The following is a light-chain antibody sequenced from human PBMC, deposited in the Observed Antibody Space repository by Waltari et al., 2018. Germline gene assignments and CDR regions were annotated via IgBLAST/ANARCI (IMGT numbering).Light chain of an antibody. J-gene: IGLJ2*01. CDR3: ATWDNSLTDVV. CDR2: DNN. CDR1: SSHIGNSY. V-gene: IGLV1-51*01. Sequence: QSVLTQPPSVSAAPGQKVTISCPGSSSHIGNSYVSSYHQLPGAAPKLLIYDNNKRPSGIPDRFSASKSGTSATLGITGLQIGDEADYYCATWDNSLTDVVFGGGTKLTVL.